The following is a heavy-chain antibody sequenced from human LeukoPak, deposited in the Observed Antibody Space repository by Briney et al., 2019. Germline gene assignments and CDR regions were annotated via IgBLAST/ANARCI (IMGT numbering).Heavy chain of an antibody. D-gene: IGHD2-15*01. Sequence: PGGSLRLSCAASGFSFSNYGMGWVRQTPGMRLEWVSTINYNGENTHYADSAKGRFTISRDNSRNTLYLHMNSLRADDTAIYYCAKDCCDYSPLDHWGHGTQVTVSS. CDR2: INYNGENT. CDR3: AKDCCDYSPLDH. J-gene: IGHJ4*03. CDR1: GFSFSNYG. V-gene: IGHV3-23*01.